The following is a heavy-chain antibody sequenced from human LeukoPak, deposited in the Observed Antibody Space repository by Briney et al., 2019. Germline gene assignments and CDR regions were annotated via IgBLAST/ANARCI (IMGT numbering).Heavy chain of an antibody. CDR1: GGSVSSSNW. CDR2: IYHSGST. D-gene: IGHD2-15*01. Sequence: SETLSLTCAVSGGSVSSSNWWSWVRQPPGKGLEWIGEIYHSGSTNYNPSLKSRVTISVDISKNQFSLKMSSVTAADTAVYYCASLSQSCSFGCCYPWGQGTLVTVSS. J-gene: IGHJ5*02. V-gene: IGHV4-4*02. CDR3: ASLSQSCSFGCCYP.